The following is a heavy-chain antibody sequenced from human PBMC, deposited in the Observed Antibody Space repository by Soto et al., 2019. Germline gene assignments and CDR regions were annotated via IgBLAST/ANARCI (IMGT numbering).Heavy chain of an antibody. CDR3: ARCGSRDMGENAFDI. D-gene: IGHD2-15*01. J-gene: IGHJ3*02. CDR1: GGTFSSYA. CDR2: IIPIFGTA. V-gene: IGHV1-69*13. Sequence: SVKVSCKASGGTFSSYAISWVRQAPGQGLEWMGGIIPIFGTANYAQKFQGRVTITADESTSTAYMELSSLRSEDTAVYYCARCGSRDMGENAFDIWGQGTMVTVSS.